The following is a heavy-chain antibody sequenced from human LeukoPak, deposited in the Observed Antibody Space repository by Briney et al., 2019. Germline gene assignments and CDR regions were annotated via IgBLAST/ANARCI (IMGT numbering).Heavy chain of an antibody. CDR1: GFTFSSYS. CDR2: ISSSSSHI. D-gene: IGHD3-9*01. J-gene: IGHJ4*02. Sequence: YPGGSLRLSCAASGFTFSSYSMNWVRQAPGKGLEWVSSISSSSSHIYYADSVKGRFTMSRDNAKNSLFLQMNSLRAEDTAVYYCARKVPYYDILTGDHPFDYWGQGTLVTVSS. V-gene: IGHV3-21*01. CDR3: ARKVPYYDILTGDHPFDY.